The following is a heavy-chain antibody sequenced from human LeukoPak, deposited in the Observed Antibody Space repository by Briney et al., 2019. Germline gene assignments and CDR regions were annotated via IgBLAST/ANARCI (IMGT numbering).Heavy chain of an antibody. Sequence: GGSLRLSCAASGFTFSTYGMSWVRQAPGKGLEWVSYISSSSSTIYYADSVKGRFTISRDNAKNSLYLQMNSLRAEDTAVYYCAREGCSSTSCQFDYWGQGTLVTVSS. CDR3: AREGCSSTSCQFDY. J-gene: IGHJ4*02. CDR2: ISSSSSTI. D-gene: IGHD2-2*01. CDR1: GFTFSTYG. V-gene: IGHV3-48*01.